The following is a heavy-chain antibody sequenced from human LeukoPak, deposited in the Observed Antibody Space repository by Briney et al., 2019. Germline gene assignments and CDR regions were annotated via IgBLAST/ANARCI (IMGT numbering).Heavy chain of an antibody. Sequence: SETLSLTCTVSGGSFSSTNYYWGWVRQPPGKGLEWIATINYSGSTYYNPSLLSRVTISVDPSKNQFPLNLTSMTAADTSVYYCVRQPSTFGISPDYVDFWGQGILVIVSS. CDR2: INYSGST. CDR1: GGSFSSTNYY. D-gene: IGHD3-16*01. V-gene: IGHV4-39*01. CDR3: VRQPSTFGISPDYVDF. J-gene: IGHJ4*02.